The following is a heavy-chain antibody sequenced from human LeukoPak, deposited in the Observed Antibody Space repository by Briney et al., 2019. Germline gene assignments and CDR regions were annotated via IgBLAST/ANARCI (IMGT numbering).Heavy chain of an antibody. D-gene: IGHD2-2*01. CDR2: IYYSGST. CDR1: GGSISSYY. V-gene: IGHV4-59*01. CDR3: ARGDGYCSSTSCFFDAFDI. J-gene: IGHJ3*02. Sequence: SETLSLTCTVSGGSISSYYWSWIQQPPGKGLEWIGYIYYSGSTNYNPSLKSRVTISVDTSKNQFSLKLSSVTAADTAVYYCARGDGYCSSTSCFFDAFDIWGQGTMVTVSS.